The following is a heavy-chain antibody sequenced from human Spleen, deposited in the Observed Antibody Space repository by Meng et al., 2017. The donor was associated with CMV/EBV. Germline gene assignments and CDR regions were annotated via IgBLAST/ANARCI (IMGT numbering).Heavy chain of an antibody. J-gene: IGHJ1*01. Sequence: GGSLRLSCEVSGFTFDDYTMHWVRQAPGKGLEWVSLISWNGGSTNYADSVRGRFTISRDNSRNSLYLHMNSLRTDDTALYYCAKGYSSVWSSAEYFQHWGQGTLVTVSS. D-gene: IGHD6-19*01. CDR1: GFTFDDYT. CDR2: ISWNGGST. V-gene: IGHV3-43*01. CDR3: AKGYSSVWSSAEYFQH.